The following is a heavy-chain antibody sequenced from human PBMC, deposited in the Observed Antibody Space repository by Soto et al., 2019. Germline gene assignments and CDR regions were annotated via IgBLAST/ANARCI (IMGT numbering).Heavy chain of an antibody. D-gene: IGHD2-15*01. CDR2: IDPSDSYT. Sequence: KVSCKAAGYSFTRYWSSWGRQMPGKGLEWMGRIDPSDSYTNYSPSFQGHVTISADKSISTAYLQWSSLKASDTAMYYCARLRSLGYCSGGSCYSASPHSFDYWGQGTLVTVSS. CDR3: ARLRSLGYCSGGSCYSASPHSFDY. J-gene: IGHJ4*02. V-gene: IGHV5-10-1*01. CDR1: GYSFTRYW.